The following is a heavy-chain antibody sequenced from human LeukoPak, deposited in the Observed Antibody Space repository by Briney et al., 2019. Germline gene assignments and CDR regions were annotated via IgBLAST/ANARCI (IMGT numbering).Heavy chain of an antibody. V-gene: IGHV1-8*01. Sequence: ASVNVSCKASGYSFTSDDINWVRQAAGQGLERMGWMNPNSGNTGYAQKFQGRVTMTRNTSISTAYMELSSLRSEDTAVYYCARGKVERRGGPYYFDYWGQGTLVTVSS. J-gene: IGHJ4*02. CDR3: ARGKVERRGGPYYFDY. CDR2: MNPNSGNT. CDR1: GYSFTSDD. D-gene: IGHD1-1*01.